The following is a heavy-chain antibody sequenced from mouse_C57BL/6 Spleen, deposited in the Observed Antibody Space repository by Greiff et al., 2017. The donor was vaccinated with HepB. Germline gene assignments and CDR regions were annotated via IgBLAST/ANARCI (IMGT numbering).Heavy chain of an antibody. J-gene: IGHJ4*01. CDR1: GYTFTSYW. D-gene: IGHD3-3*01. Sequence: VQLQQPGAELVKPGASVKLSCKASGYTFTSYWMHWVKQRPGQGLEWIGMIHPNSGSTNYNEKFKSKATLTVDKSSSTASMQLSSLTSEDSAVYYGARGGGTSYAMDYWGQGTSVTVSS. V-gene: IGHV1-64*01. CDR2: IHPNSGST. CDR3: ARGGGTSYAMDY.